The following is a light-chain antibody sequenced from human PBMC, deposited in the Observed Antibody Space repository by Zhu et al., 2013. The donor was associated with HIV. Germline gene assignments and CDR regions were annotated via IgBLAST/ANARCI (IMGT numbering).Light chain of an antibody. CDR1: SLRNYY. V-gene: IGLV3-19*01. Sequence: SSELSQGPAVSVALGQTVTITCQGDSLRNYYASWYQQKPGQAPLLVIYGKNNRPSGIPDRFSGSRSGNRASLTITGAQAEDEADYYCNSRDSSGNHLVFGGGTKLTVL. CDR2: GKN. CDR3: NSRDSSGNHLV. J-gene: IGLJ2*01.